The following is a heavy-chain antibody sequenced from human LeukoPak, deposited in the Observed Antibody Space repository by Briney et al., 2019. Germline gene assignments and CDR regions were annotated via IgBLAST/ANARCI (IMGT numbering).Heavy chain of an antibody. Sequence: GGSLRLSCAASGFTFSGSAMHWVRQAPGKGLEWVAVISYDGSNKYYADSVKGRFTISRDNSKNTLYLQMNSLRAEDTAVYYCANGYCTNGVCYPYYYYYMDVWGKGTTVTVSS. CDR2: ISYDGSNK. V-gene: IGHV3-30*04. CDR3: ANGYCTNGVCYPYYYYYMDV. CDR1: GFTFSGSA. D-gene: IGHD2-8*01. J-gene: IGHJ6*03.